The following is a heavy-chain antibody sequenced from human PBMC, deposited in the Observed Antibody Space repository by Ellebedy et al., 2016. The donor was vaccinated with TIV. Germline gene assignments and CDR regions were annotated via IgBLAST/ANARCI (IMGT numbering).Heavy chain of an antibody. CDR2: ISSSSSYI. Sequence: GESLKISXAASGFTFSSYSMNWVRQAPGKGLEWVSSISSSSSYIYYADSVKGRFTISRDNAKNSLYLQMNSLRAEDTAVYYCARDYDFWSGYYHYMDVWGKGTTVTVSS. CDR1: GFTFSSYS. J-gene: IGHJ6*03. CDR3: ARDYDFWSGYYHYMDV. D-gene: IGHD3-3*01. V-gene: IGHV3-21*01.